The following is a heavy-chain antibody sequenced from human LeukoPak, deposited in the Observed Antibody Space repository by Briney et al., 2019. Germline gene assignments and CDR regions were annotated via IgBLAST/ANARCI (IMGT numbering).Heavy chain of an antibody. CDR1: GFTFSSYE. CDR2: ISSSGSTI. J-gene: IGHJ6*02. Sequence: GGSLRLSCAASGFTFSSYEMNWVRQAPGKGLEWVSYISSSGSTIYYADSVKGRFTISRDNAKNSLYLQMNSLRAEDTAVYYCARDELGIAAAGTVPYYYYGMDVWGQGTTVTVSS. D-gene: IGHD6-13*01. V-gene: IGHV3-48*03. CDR3: ARDELGIAAAGTVPYYYYGMDV.